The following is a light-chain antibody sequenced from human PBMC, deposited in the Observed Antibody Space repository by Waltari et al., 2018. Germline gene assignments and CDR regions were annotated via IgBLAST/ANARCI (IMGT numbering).Light chain of an antibody. CDR3: CSYTNTHVV. CDR2: EAT. CDR1: SSDVGSNNL. Sequence: QSALTQPASVSGSPGQSITISCTGTSSDVGSNNLVSWYQQHPGQAPKLIIYEATKRTSGVSNRFSGSKSCNTASLTISGLQAEDEGDYYCCSYTNTHVVFGGGTKLTVL. V-gene: IGLV2-14*02. J-gene: IGLJ2*01.